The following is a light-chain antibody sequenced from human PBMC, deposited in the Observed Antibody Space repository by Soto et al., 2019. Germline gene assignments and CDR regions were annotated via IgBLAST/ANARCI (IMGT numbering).Light chain of an antibody. Sequence: ETVMTQSPATLSVSPGERATLSCRASQSVSTTLAWYQQKPGQTPRLLIYGASTRATGIPARCSGSGSGTEFTITVSSLQSEDFAVYYCQQYDDWPPITFGQGKLLEIK. CDR2: GAS. CDR3: QQYDDWPPIT. J-gene: IGKJ5*01. V-gene: IGKV3D-15*01. CDR1: QSVSTT.